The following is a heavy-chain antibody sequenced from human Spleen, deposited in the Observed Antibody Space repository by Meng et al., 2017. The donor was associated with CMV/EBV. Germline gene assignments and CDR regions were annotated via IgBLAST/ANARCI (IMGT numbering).Heavy chain of an antibody. D-gene: IGHD3-10*01. Sequence: ASVKVSCKASGYTFTSYYMHWVRQAPGQGLEWMGIINPSGGGTNFPQNFQGRVTMTRDTSTSTVYMKLSSLGSEDTAVYYCARDRGSGSYLSYYYSAMDVWGQGTTVTVSS. J-gene: IGHJ6*02. CDR3: ARDRGSGSYLSYYYSAMDV. V-gene: IGHV1-46*01. CDR2: INPSGGGT. CDR1: GYTFTSYY.